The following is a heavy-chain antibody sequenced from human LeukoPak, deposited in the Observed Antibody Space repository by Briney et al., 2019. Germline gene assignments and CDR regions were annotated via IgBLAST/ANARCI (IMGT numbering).Heavy chain of an antibody. CDR1: GFTFSSYE. V-gene: IGHV3-48*03. CDR2: ISSSGSTI. CDR3: ARDMMLGNYYFDY. J-gene: IGHJ4*02. D-gene: IGHD7-27*01. Sequence: GGSLRLSCAASGFTFSSYEMNWVRQAPGKGLEWVSYISSSGSTIYYADSVKGRFTISRDNAKNSLYLQMNSLRAEDTAVCYCARDMMLGNYYFDYWGQGTLVTVSS.